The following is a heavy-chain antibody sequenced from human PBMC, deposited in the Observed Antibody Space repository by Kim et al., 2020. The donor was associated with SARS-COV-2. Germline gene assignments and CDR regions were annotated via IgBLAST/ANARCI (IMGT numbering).Heavy chain of an antibody. CDR3: AGPASGSIEIWGSLFDY. Sequence: SETLSLTCTVSGGSISSSSYYWGWIRQPPGKGLEWIGSIYHSGSTYYNPSLKSRVTISVDTSKNQFSLKLSSVTAADTAVYYCAGPASGSIEIWGSLFDYWGQGTLVTVSS. J-gene: IGHJ4*02. CDR2: IYHSGST. CDR1: GGSISSSSYY. V-gene: IGHV4-39*01. D-gene: IGHD3-16*01.